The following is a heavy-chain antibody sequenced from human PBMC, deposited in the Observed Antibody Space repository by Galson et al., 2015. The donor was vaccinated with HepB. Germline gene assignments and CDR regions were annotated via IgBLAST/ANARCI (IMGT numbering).Heavy chain of an antibody. D-gene: IGHD2-2*01. CDR1: GFTFSSYA. CDR3: AREGRQRRQLDY. V-gene: IGHV3-30-3*01. J-gene: IGHJ4*02. Sequence: SLRLSCAASGFTFSSYAMHWVRQAPGKGLEWVAVISYDGNNKYYADSVKGRFTISRDNSKNTLYLQMNSLRAEDTAVYYCAREGRQRRQLDYWGQGTLVTVSS. CDR2: ISYDGNNK.